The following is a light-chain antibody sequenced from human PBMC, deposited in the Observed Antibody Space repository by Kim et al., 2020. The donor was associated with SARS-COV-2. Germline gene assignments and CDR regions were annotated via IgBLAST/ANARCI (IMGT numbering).Light chain of an antibody. CDR2: GAS. J-gene: IGKJ2*01. Sequence: VSAGEGAPRAGRARRRVRTDLAWCHQRHGQGPRRRISGASTRATGIPARISGSGSGTDFTLTNSSLQTGDFGIYYCQQYNNWFPYTFGQGTKLEL. CDR3: QQYNNWFPYT. CDR1: RRVRTD. V-gene: IGKV3-15*01.